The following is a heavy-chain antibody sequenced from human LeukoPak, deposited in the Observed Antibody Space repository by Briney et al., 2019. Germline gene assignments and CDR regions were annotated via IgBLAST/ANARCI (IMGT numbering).Heavy chain of an antibody. D-gene: IGHD1-26*01. V-gene: IGHV4-34*01. CDR1: GGSFSDYS. J-gene: IGHJ4*02. Sequence: SETLSLTCAVYGGSFSDYSWSWIRQPPGKGLEWIGEINHSGSTNYNPSLKSRVTISVDTSKNQFSLKLSSVTAADTAVYYCARDQIVEATYFFDYWGQGTLVTVSS. CDR3: ARDQIVEATYFFDY. CDR2: INHSGST.